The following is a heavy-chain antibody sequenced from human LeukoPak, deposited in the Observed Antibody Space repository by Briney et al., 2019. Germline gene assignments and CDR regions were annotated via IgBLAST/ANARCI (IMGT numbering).Heavy chain of an antibody. Sequence: GGSLRLSCAAYGFTFSTYAMSWVRQAPGKGLEGVSAISGSGGSTNYAEAVKGRVTVSRDKSTSTLYLQRNSLRSDDAPVYYCAKSSYYDSSGYYREYYFDYCGQGTLGTVS. J-gene: IGHJ4*02. V-gene: IGHV3-23*01. CDR2: ISGSGGST. CDR3: AKSSYYDSSGYYREYYFDY. CDR1: GFTFSTYA. D-gene: IGHD3-22*01.